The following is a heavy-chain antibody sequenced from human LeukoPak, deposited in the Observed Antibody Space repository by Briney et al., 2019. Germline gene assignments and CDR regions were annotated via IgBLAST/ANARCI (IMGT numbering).Heavy chain of an antibody. V-gene: IGHV1-2*02. D-gene: IGHD3-10*01. Sequence: ASVKVSCKASGYTFTGYYMHWVRQAPGQGLEWMGWINPNSGGTNYAQKFQGRVTMTRDTSISTAYMELSRLRSDDTAVYYCARARTFGSGSYYNDYWGQGTLVTVSS. CDR1: GYTFTGYY. CDR2: INPNSGGT. J-gene: IGHJ4*02. CDR3: ARARTFGSGSYYNDY.